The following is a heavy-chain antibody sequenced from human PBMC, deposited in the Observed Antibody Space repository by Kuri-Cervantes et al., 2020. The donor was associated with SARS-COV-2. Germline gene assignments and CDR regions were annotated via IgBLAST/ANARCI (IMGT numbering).Heavy chain of an antibody. D-gene: IGHD1-26*01. J-gene: IGHJ6*02. CDR1: GFTFSSYG. Sequence: GGSLRLSCAASGFTFSSYGMHWVRQAPGKGLEWVSAISGSGGSTYYADSVKGRFTISRDNSKNTLYLQMNSLRAEDTAVYYCAKCGELLTSSYYYYGMDVWGQGTTVTVSS. CDR3: AKCGELLTSSYYYYGMDV. CDR2: ISGSGGST. V-gene: IGHV3-23*01.